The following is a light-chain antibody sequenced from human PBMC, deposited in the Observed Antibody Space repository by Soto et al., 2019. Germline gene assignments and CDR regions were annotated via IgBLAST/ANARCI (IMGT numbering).Light chain of an antibody. CDR2: EVS. CDR1: SSDVGGYNY. Sequence: QSVLTQPASVSGSPGQSITISCTGTSSDVGGYNYVSWYQQHPGKAPKLMIYEVSNRPSGVSNRFSGSKSGNTASLTISGLQAEDEADYYCSSYTSSYVFGTGTEVTVL. J-gene: IGLJ1*01. V-gene: IGLV2-14*01. CDR3: SSYTSSYV.